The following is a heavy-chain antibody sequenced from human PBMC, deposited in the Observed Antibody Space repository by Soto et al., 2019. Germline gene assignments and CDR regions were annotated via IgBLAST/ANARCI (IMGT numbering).Heavy chain of an antibody. CDR2: INHSGST. D-gene: IGHD3-10*01. CDR3: RGMVRGVMYYYYGMDV. J-gene: IGHJ6*02. V-gene: IGHV4-34*01. CDR1: GGSFSGYY. Sequence: SETLSLTCAVYGGSFSGYYWSWIRQPPGKGLEWIGEINHSGSTNYNPSLKSRVTISVDTSKNQFSLKLSSVTAADTAVYYCRGMVRGVMYYYYGMDVWGQGTTVTVSS.